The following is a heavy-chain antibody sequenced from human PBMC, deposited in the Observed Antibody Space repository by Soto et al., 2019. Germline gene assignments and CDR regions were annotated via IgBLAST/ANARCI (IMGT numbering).Heavy chain of an antibody. CDR1: GFTFSSYA. Sequence: GGSLSLSCSASGFTFSSYAMHWVRQAPGKGLEWVAVISYDGSNKYYADSVKGRFTISRDNSKNTLYLQMNSLRAEDTAVYYCARGQIEGGDIVVVPAAIPVYYYYGMDVWGQGTTVTVSS. D-gene: IGHD2-2*01. CDR3: ARGQIEGGDIVVVPAAIPVYYYYGMDV. J-gene: IGHJ6*02. CDR2: ISYDGSNK. V-gene: IGHV3-30-3*01.